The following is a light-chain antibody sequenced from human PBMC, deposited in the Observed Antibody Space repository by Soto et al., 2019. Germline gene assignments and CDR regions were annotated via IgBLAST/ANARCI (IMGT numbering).Light chain of an antibody. CDR1: QSVTSSY. CDR3: QQYGGLPT. V-gene: IGKV3-20*01. Sequence: IVLTQSPGTLSFSPGERVTLSCRASQSVTSSYIAWYQQKSGQAPRLLLYGASSRATGIPDRFRGSGSGTDFTLTISRLEPEDFAVYYCQQYGGLPTFGQGTKVDIK. CDR2: GAS. J-gene: IGKJ1*01.